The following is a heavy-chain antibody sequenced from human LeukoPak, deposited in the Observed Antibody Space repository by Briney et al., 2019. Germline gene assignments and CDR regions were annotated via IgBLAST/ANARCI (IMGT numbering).Heavy chain of an antibody. Sequence: SETLSLTCTVSGGSISTYYWSWTRQPPGKGLEWIGYIYYSGSTNYNPSLKCRVTISVDTSKNQFSLKLSSVTAADTAVYYCARGATSLSYFDARRQGTLVTVSS. CDR1: GGSISTYY. CDR3: ARGATSLSYFDA. V-gene: IGHV4-59*01. D-gene: IGHD2/OR15-2a*01. J-gene: IGHJ4*01. CDR2: IYYSGST.